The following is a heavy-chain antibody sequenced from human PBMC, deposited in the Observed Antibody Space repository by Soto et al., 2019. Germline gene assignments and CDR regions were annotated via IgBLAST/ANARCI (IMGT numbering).Heavy chain of an antibody. D-gene: IGHD4-4*01. V-gene: IGHV1-46*01. CDR1: ADTFTSYY. J-gene: IGHJ6*02. CDR3: ARVVMTTVPASYYYGMDV. Sequence: ASVKVSCKAPADTFTSYYIHWVRQAPGHGLEWMGIINPNGGSTRFAQTFQGRITMTTDTSTRTVYMELRSLRSEDTAVYYCARVVMTTVPASYYYGMDVWGQGTTVTVSS. CDR2: INPNGGST.